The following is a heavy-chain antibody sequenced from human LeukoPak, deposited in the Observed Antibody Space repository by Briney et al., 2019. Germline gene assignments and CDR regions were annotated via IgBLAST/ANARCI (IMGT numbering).Heavy chain of an antibody. D-gene: IGHD6-13*01. CDR1: GYTFTGYY. J-gene: IGHJ4*02. V-gene: IGHV1-2*02. CDR3: ARVTYSSSWSLDY. Sequence: ASVKVSCKASGYTFTGYYMHWVRQAPGQGLEWMGWINPNSGGTNYAQKFQSRVTMTRDTSISTAYMELSRLRSDDTAVYYCARVTYSSSWSLDYWGQGTLVTVSS. CDR2: INPNSGGT.